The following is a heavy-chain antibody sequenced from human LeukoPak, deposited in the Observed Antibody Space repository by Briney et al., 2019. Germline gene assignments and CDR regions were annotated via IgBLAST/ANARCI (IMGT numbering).Heavy chain of an antibody. D-gene: IGHD3-3*01. Sequence: GSLRLSCAASGFTFSSYRMSWVRQAPGKGLEWVSFISSSSNYIHYVDSVKGRFSISRDNANNSLYLQMNSLRAEDTAVYYCARDFLRLPQKGSFDYWGQGTLVTVSS. CDR2: ISSSSNYI. V-gene: IGHV3-21*05. J-gene: IGHJ4*02. CDR3: ARDFLRLPQKGSFDY. CDR1: GFTFSSYR.